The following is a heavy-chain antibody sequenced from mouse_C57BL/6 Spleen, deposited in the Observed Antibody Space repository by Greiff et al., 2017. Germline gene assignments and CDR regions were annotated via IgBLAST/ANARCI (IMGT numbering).Heavy chain of an antibody. J-gene: IGHJ2*01. CDR1: GYSFTGYY. D-gene: IGHD2-2*01. CDR2: INPSTGGT. CDR3: ARKREWLRHFDY. Sequence: VQLKESGPELVKPGASVKISCKASGYSFTGYYMNWVKQSPEKSLEWIGEINPSTGGTTYNQKFKAKATLTVDKSSSTAYMQLKSLTSEDSAVYYCARKREWLRHFDYWGQGTTRTVSS. V-gene: IGHV1-42*01.